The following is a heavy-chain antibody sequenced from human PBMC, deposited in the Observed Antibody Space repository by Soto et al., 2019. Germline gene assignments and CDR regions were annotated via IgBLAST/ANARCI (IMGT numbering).Heavy chain of an antibody. CDR3: ARARLAPSAAGTFWFDP. CDR2: INHSGST. D-gene: IGHD6-13*01. CDR1: GGSFSGYY. V-gene: IGHV4-34*01. J-gene: IGHJ5*02. Sequence: QVQLQQWGAGLLKPSETLSLTCAVYGGSFSGYYWSWIRQPPGKGLEWIGEINHSGSTNYNPSLKSRVTISVHTSKDPFSLKLRSVTAADTAVYYCARARLAPSAAGTFWFDPRGQGTLVTVSS.